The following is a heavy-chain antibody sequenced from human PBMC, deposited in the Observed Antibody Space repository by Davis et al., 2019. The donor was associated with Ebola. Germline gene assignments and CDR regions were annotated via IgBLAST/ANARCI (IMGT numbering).Heavy chain of an antibody. CDR3: VKDYGSGIYNYYYYYMDV. Sequence: PGGSLRLSCAASGFTFSSYGMHWVRQAPGKGLEWVAVISYDGSNRYHADSVKGRFTISRDNSKNTLYLQMSSLRAEDTAVYYCVKDYGSGIYNYYYYYMDVWGKGTTVTVSS. J-gene: IGHJ6*03. CDR1: GFTFSSYG. V-gene: IGHV3-30*18. D-gene: IGHD3-10*01. CDR2: ISYDGSNR.